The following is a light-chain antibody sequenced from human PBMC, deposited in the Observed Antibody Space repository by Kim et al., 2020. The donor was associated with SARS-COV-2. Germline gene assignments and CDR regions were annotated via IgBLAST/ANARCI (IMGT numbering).Light chain of an antibody. J-gene: IGKJ2*01. CDR2: GTS. CDR1: RRCSSR. V-gene: IGKV3-15*01. Sequence: PGEKVTIAARASRRCSSRLAGCQQKPGQAPRLLIYGTSTRAAGITARISGSGSGREFTLTINSRQSEDFAMYYCQQYDSWPPYTFGQGTKLEI. CDR3: QQYDSWPPYT.